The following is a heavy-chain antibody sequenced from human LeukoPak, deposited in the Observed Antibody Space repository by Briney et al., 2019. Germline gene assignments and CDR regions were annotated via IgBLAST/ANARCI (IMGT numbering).Heavy chain of an antibody. Sequence: GGSLRLSCVASGFTFSSYWMHWVRQAPGKGLVWVSRINGDGSSTSYADSVRGRFTISRDNAKNTLYLQMNSLRAEDTAVYYCASGLRGYSYWGQGTLVTVSS. CDR3: ASGLRGYSY. CDR1: GFTFSSYW. J-gene: IGHJ4*02. CDR2: INGDGSST. D-gene: IGHD5-18*01. V-gene: IGHV3-74*01.